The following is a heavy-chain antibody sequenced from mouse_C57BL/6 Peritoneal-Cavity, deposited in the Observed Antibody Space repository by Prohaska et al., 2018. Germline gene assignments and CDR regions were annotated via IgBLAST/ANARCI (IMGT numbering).Heavy chain of an antibody. CDR3: ARLDYYGSSDYAMDY. J-gene: IGHJ4*01. V-gene: IGHV9-3*01. CDR2: INTYSGVP. CDR1: GYTFTTYG. Sequence: QIQLVQSGPELKKPGETVKISCKASGYTFTTYGMSWVKQAPGKGLKWMGWINTYSGVPTYADDVKGRFAFSLETSASTAYLQINNRKNEDTATYFCARLDYYGSSDYAMDYWGQGTSVTVSS. D-gene: IGHD1-1*01.